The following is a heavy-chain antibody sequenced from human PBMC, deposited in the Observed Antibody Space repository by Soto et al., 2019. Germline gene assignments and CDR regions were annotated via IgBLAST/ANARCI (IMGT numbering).Heavy chain of an antibody. J-gene: IGHJ4*02. Sequence: GGSLRLSCAASGFTVSNNYMSWVRQGPGKGLEWVSTIYRGDSTYYADSVKGRFTISRDNSKNTLYLQMNSLRAEDTAVYYCQWVASYFDYWGQGTLVTVSS. D-gene: IGHD6-19*01. CDR2: IYRGDST. CDR1: GFTVSNNY. CDR3: QWVASYFDY. V-gene: IGHV3-53*01.